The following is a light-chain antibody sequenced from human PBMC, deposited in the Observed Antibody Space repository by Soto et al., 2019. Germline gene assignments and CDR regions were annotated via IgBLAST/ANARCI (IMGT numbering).Light chain of an antibody. CDR2: GVS. Sequence: EIVLTQSPGTLSLSPGERATLSCRASQSVSSSYLAWYQQKPGQAPWLLIYGVSTRATGIADRFSGSGSGTDFTLTISRLEPEDFAVYYCQEYGSPSRTFGQGTKLEIK. J-gene: IGKJ2*01. CDR1: QSVSSSY. CDR3: QEYGSPSRT. V-gene: IGKV3-20*01.